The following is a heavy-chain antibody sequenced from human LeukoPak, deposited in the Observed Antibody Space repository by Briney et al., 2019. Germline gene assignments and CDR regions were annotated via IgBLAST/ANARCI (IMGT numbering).Heavy chain of an antibody. CDR3: AREDYGGPVDY. J-gene: IGHJ4*02. CDR2: IYYSGST. D-gene: IGHD4-23*01. CDR1: GGSVSSGSYY. Sequence: SETLSLTCTVSGGSVSSGSYYWSWIRQPPGKGLEWIGYIYYSGSTNYNPSLESRVTISVDTSKNQFSLKLSSVTAADTAVYYCAREDYGGPVDYWGQGTLVTVSS. V-gene: IGHV4-61*01.